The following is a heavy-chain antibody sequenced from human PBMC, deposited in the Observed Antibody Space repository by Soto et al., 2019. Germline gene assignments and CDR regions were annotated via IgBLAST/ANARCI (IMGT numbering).Heavy chain of an antibody. V-gene: IGHV4-39*01. J-gene: IGHJ5*02. CDR3: ARQSPDYLGSVGWFDP. CDR1: GGSISSSSYY. Sequence: SETLSLTCTVSGGSISSSSYYWVWIRQPPGKGLEWIGSIYYSGTTYYNPSLKSRVTISVDTSKNQFSLKLRSVTAADTAVYYCARQSPDYLGSVGWFDPWGQGTLVTVSS. CDR2: IYYSGTT. D-gene: IGHD1-26*01.